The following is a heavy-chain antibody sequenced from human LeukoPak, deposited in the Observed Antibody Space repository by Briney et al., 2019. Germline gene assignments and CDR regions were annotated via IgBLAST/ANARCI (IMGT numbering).Heavy chain of an antibody. CDR3: AEEEGASFSSSSFDY. CDR1: GFTFDDYA. J-gene: IGHJ4*02. V-gene: IGHV3-9*01. Sequence: PGRSLRLSCAASGFTFDDYAMRWVRHAPGKGLEWVSGISWNSGSIGYADSVKGRFTISRDNAKNSLYLQMNSLRAEDTALYYCAEEEGASFSSSSFDYWGQGTLVTVSS. D-gene: IGHD6-6*01. CDR2: ISWNSGSI.